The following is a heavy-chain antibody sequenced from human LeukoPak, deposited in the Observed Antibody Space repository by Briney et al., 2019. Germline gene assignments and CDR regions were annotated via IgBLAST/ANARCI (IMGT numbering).Heavy chain of an antibody. CDR3: ARRKASGLYDY. CDR2: ISWNSGSI. Sequence: GGSLRLSCAASGFTFDDYAMHWVRQAPGKGLEWVSGISWNSGSIGYADSVKGRFTISRDNAKNSLYLQMNSVRAEDTAVYYCARRKASGLYDYWGQGTLVTVSS. V-gene: IGHV3-9*01. CDR1: GFTFDDYA. D-gene: IGHD4/OR15-4a*01. J-gene: IGHJ4*02.